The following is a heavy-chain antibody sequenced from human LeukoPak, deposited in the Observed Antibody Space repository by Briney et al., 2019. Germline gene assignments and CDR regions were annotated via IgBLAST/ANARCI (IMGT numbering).Heavy chain of an antibody. CDR3: ARHVPSALRVVVVTSDWYFDL. J-gene: IGHJ2*01. Sequence: PSETLSLTCTASGGSIINNHYYWCWIRQPPGKGLEWIGTVFHGGSTYYNPSLESRVTISVDTANNQFSLNLRSVTAADTALYYCARHVPSALRVVVVTSDWYFDLWGRGTLVTVSP. CDR1: GGSIINNHYY. V-gene: IGHV4-39*01. D-gene: IGHD2-21*02. CDR2: VFHGGST.